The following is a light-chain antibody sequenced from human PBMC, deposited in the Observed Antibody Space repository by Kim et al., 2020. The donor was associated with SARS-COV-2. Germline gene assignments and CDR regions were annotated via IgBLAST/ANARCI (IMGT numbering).Light chain of an antibody. CDR2: DVT. J-gene: IGLJ3*02. Sequence: QSALTQPPSVSGSPGQSVILSCTGTSSDVGSYNRVSWYQQSPGTAPKLMIYDVTNRPSGVPDRFSGSKSGNTASLTISGLQAEDEANYYCTSHTSSSTWVFGGGTQLTVL. CDR3: TSHTSSSTWV. V-gene: IGLV2-18*02. CDR1: SSDVGSYNR.